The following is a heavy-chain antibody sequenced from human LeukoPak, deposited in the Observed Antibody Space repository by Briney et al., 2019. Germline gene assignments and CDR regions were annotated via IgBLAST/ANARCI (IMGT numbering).Heavy chain of an antibody. V-gene: IGHV3-15*01. D-gene: IGHD2-15*01. J-gene: IGHJ4*02. Sequence: GSLRLSCAASGFTFSNAWMSWVRQAPGKGLEWVGRIKSKTDGGTTDYAAPVKGRFTISRDDSKNTLYLQMNSLKTEDTAVYYCTIGYCSGGSSYGYYFDYWGQGTLVTVSS. CDR1: GFTFSNAW. CDR2: IKSKTDGGTT. CDR3: TIGYCSGGSSYGYYFDY.